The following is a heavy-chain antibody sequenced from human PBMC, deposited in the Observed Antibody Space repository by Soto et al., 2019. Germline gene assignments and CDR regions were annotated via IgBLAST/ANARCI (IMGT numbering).Heavy chain of an antibody. CDR3: ARPSGYSYGFSSWFDP. CDR2: IYYSGST. Sequence: SETLSLTCTVSGGSISSSSYYWGWIRQPPGKGLEWIGSIYYSGSTYYNPSLKSRVTISVDTSKNQFSLKLSSVTAADTAVYYCARPSGYSYGFSSWFDPWGQGTLVTVSS. D-gene: IGHD5-18*01. V-gene: IGHV4-39*01. J-gene: IGHJ5*02. CDR1: GGSISSSSYY.